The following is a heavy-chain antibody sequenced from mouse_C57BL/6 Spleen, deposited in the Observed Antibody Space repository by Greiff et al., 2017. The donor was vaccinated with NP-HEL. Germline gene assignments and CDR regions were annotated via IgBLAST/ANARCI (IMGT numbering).Heavy chain of an antibody. CDR1: GFSLTSYG. Sequence: VQLQQSGPGLVQPSQSLSITCTVSGFSLTSYGVHWVRQSPGKGLEWLGVIWSGGSTDYNAAFISRLSISKDNSKRQVFFKMNSLQADDTAIYYCARIYDGYLYFDYWGQGTTLTVSS. V-gene: IGHV2-2*01. J-gene: IGHJ2*01. CDR3: ARIYDGYLYFDY. D-gene: IGHD2-3*01. CDR2: IWSGGST.